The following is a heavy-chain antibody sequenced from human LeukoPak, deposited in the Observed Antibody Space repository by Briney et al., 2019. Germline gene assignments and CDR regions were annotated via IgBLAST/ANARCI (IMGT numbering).Heavy chain of an antibody. J-gene: IGHJ4*02. D-gene: IGHD3-22*01. CDR1: GGSFSGYY. CDR3: ARGSDYDSTLDY. V-gene: IGHV4-34*01. CDR2: INHSGST. Sequence: PSETLSLTCAVYGGSFSGYYWSWIRQPPGKGLEWIGEINHSGSTNYNPSLKSRVTISVDTSKNQFSLKLSSVTAADTAVYYCARGSDYDSTLDYWGQGTLVTVSS.